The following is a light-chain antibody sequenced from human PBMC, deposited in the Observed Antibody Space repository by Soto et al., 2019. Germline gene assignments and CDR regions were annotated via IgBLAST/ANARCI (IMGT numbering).Light chain of an antibody. V-gene: IGKV3-15*01. J-gene: IGKJ5*01. Sequence: EIVMVQSPAALSVSPGESVTLSCRSSQLVSGNLGWYQHKPGQAPRLIIYGVSTRATGVPDRFSGSASGEEFTLTISRVQYEDFAVYYCQRCNNWPRTFGQGTRLEIK. CDR1: QLVSGN. CDR2: GVS. CDR3: QRCNNWPRT.